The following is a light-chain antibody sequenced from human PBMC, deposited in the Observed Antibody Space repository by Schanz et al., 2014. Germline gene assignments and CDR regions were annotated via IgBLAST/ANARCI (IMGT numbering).Light chain of an antibody. Sequence: EIVLTQSPATLSLSPGERATLSCRASQRLTSYLAWYQQKPGQAPRLLIYDASTRATGIPARFSGSGSGTDFTLTISRLEPEDFAVYYCQQYGSSPRTFGQGTKVEIK. J-gene: IGKJ1*01. V-gene: IGKV3-20*01. CDR3: QQYGSSPRT. CDR1: QRLTSY. CDR2: DAS.